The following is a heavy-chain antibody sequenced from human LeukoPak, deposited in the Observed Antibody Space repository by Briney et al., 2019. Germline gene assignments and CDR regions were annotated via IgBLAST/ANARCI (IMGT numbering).Heavy chain of an antibody. CDR2: IKRDGSEK. CDR3: ARDLAAYDAFDI. V-gene: IGHV3-7*03. J-gene: IGHJ3*02. D-gene: IGHD2-15*01. Sequence: GGSLRLSCAASGFTFSSYWMSWVRQAPGKGLEWVANIKRDGSEKYYVDSVKGRFTISRDDAKNSLYLQMNSLRAEDTAVYYCARDLAAYDAFDIWGQGTMVTVSS. CDR1: GFTFSSYW.